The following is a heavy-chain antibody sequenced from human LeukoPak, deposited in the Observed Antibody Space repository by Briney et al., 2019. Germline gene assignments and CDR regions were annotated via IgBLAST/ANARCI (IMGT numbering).Heavy chain of an antibody. Sequence: SETLSLTCAVYGGSFSGFYWSWICQPPGKGLEWIGEINHSGGTNYNPSLNSRVTISVDASKNQFPLKLSSVTAADTAVYYCVIMVRGVIVSQGYFDYWGQGTLVTVSS. CDR3: VIMVRGVIVSQGYFDY. J-gene: IGHJ4*02. V-gene: IGHV4-34*01. CDR2: INHSGGT. D-gene: IGHD3-10*01. CDR1: GGSFSGFY.